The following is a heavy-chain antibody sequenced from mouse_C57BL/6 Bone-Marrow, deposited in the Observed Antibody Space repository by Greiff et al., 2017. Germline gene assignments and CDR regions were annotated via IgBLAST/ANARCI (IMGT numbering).Heavy chain of an antibody. Sequence: EVKLMESGGGLVQPGGSLSLSCAASGFNFTDYYMSWVRQPPGKALEWLGFIRNKANGYTTEYSASVKGRFTNSRDNSQRILYLQMNALRAEDSATYYCSRYSPIYYGYGYAMDYWGQGTSVTVSS. J-gene: IGHJ4*01. CDR2: IRNKANGYTT. CDR3: SRYSPIYYGYGYAMDY. D-gene: IGHD2-2*01. V-gene: IGHV7-3*01. CDR1: GFNFTDYY.